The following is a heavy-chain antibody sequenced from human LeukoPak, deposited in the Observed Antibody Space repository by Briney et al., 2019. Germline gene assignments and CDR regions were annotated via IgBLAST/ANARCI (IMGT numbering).Heavy chain of an antibody. CDR1: GYTFSGYY. Sequence: EASVKVSCKASGYTFSGYYMNWVRQAPGQGLEWMGWINPNSGGTNYAQKFQGRVTMTRDTSIRTAYMELSRLRSDDTAVYYCARGRDSGSPYDAFDIWGQGTMVTVSS. V-gene: IGHV1-2*02. J-gene: IGHJ3*02. CDR3: ARGRDSGSPYDAFDI. CDR2: INPNSGGT. D-gene: IGHD1-26*01.